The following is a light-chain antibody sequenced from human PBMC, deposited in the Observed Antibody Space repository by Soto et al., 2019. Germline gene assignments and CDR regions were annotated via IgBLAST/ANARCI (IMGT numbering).Light chain of an antibody. V-gene: IGKV3-20*01. Sequence: ETVLTQSPGTLSLSPGERATLSCRASQSLGSDYLAWYQQKPGQAPRLLIYGVSSRATDIPDRFSGSGSGTDFTLPISRLEQEDFAMYYCQLYGTSRAFGQGTKV. CDR3: QLYGTSRA. CDR2: GVS. CDR1: QSLGSDY. J-gene: IGKJ1*01.